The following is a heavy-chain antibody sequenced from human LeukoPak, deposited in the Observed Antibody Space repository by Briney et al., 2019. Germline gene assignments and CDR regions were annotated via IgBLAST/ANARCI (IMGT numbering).Heavy chain of an antibody. CDR1: GGSISSYY. D-gene: IGHD3-3*01. Sequence: SETLSLTCTVSGGSISSYYWSWIRQPPGKGLEWIGYIYYSGSTNYNPSLKSRVTISVDTSKNQFSLKLSSVTAADTAVYYCARAGITIFGVVIRGWFDPWGQGTLVTVSS. CDR3: ARAGITIFGVVIRGWFDP. V-gene: IGHV4-59*01. J-gene: IGHJ5*02. CDR2: IYYSGST.